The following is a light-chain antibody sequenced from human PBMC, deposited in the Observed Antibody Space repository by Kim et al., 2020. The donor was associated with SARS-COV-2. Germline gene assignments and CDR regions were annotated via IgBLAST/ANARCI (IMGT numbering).Light chain of an antibody. V-gene: IGLV3-27*01. CDR2: KDS. J-gene: IGLJ3*02. Sequence: SYELTQPSSVSVFPGQTATITCSGDVLANKFARWFQQKPGQAPMLVIYKDSARPSGIPDRFSGSSSGTTVTLTISGAQVEDEADYYCYSAAGSNLGAFGGGTQLTVL. CDR1: VLANKF. CDR3: YSAAGSNLGA.